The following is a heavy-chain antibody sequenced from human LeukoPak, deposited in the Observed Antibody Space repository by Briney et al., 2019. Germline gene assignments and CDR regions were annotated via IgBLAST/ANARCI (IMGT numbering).Heavy chain of an antibody. J-gene: IGHJ4*02. Sequence: ASVKVSCKASGYTFTSYYMHWVRQARGQGLEWIGIINPLGGSTTYAQKFQGRVTMTRDTSTNTVYMELSSLRSEDTAFYYCARVHDFWSGDFDCWGQGTLITVSS. D-gene: IGHD3-3*01. V-gene: IGHV1-46*01. CDR1: GYTFTSYY. CDR2: INPLGGST. CDR3: ARVHDFWSGDFDC.